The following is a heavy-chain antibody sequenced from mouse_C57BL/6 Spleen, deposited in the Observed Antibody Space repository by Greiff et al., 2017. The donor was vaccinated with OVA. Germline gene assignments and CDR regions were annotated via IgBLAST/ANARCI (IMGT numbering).Heavy chain of an antibody. CDR1: GFTFSNYW. V-gene: IGHV6-3*01. D-gene: IGHD1-2*01. Sequence: EVNLVESGGGLVQPGGSMKLSCVASGFTFSNYWMNWVRQSPEKGLEWVAQIRLKSDNYATHYAESVKGRFTISRDDSKSSVYLQMNNLRAEDTGIYYCTRNYYGFAYWGQGTLVTVSA. J-gene: IGHJ3*01. CDR2: IRLKSDNYAT. CDR3: TRNYYGFAY.